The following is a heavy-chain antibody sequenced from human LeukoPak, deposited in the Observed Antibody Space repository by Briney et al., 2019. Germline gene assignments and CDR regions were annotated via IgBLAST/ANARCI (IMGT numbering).Heavy chain of an antibody. CDR1: GFTFSNYA. D-gene: IGHD3-16*01. Sequence: GGSLRLSCAASGFTFSNYAMRWVRQAPGKGLEWVSAISGSGGNTFHADSVQGRFTISRDNAKNTLYLQMNSLRDEDTAIYYCARRFGETNSYMDVWGKGTTVIVSS. CDR2: ISGSGGNT. V-gene: IGHV3-23*01. J-gene: IGHJ6*03. CDR3: ARRFGETNSYMDV.